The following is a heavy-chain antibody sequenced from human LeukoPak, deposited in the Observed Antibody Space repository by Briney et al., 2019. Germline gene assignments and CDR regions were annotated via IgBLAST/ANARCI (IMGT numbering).Heavy chain of an antibody. CDR1: GFTFDDYA. V-gene: IGHV3-9*01. CDR3: AKDDSGTFDY. CDR2: ISWNSGSI. J-gene: IGHJ4*02. Sequence: PGRSLRLSCAASGFTFDDYAMHWVRQAPGKGLEWVSGISWNSGSIGYADSVKGRFTISRDNAKNSLYLQMNSLSAEDTALYYCAKDDSGTFDYWGQGTLVTVSS. D-gene: IGHD3/OR15-3a*01.